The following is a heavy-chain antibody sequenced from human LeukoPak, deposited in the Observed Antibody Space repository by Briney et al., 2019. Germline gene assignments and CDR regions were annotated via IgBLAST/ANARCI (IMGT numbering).Heavy chain of an antibody. CDR1: GGTFSSYA. V-gene: IGHV1-69*13. J-gene: IGHJ4*02. Sequence: ASVKVSCKASGGTFSSYAISWVRQAPGQGLEWMGGIFPIFGTANYAQKFQGRVTITADESTSTAYMELSSLRSEDTAVYYCAKAYDSSGYYYDGWTSLGYWGQGTLVTVSS. D-gene: IGHD3-22*01. CDR3: AKAYDSSGYYYDGWTSLGY. CDR2: IFPIFGTA.